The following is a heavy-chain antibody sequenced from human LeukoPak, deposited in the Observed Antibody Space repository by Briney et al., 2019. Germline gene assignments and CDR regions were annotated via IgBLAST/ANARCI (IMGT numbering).Heavy chain of an antibody. CDR2: ISAYNGST. CDR1: GYTFTSYG. Sequence: GASVKVSCKASGYTFTSYGISWVRQAPGQGLEWMGWISAYNGSTNYAQKLQGRVTMTTDTSTSTAYMELRSLRSDDTAVYYCARGRYDFWSGVYYYYMDVWGKGTTVTVSS. V-gene: IGHV1-18*01. CDR3: ARGRYDFWSGVYYYYMDV. J-gene: IGHJ6*03. D-gene: IGHD3-3*01.